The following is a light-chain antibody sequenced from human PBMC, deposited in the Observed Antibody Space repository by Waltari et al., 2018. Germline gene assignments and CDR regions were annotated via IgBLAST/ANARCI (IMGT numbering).Light chain of an antibody. CDR3: AAWDDSLSGRV. V-gene: IGLV1-47*01. J-gene: IGLJ3*02. Sequence: QSVLTPPPSASGTPGQRVTISCSGSRSNIGNNFVSWYQQLPGTAPKLLIYRNNQRPSGVPDRFSGSKSGTSASLAISGLRSEDEADYYCAAWDDSLSGRVFGGGTKVTVL. CDR2: RNN. CDR1: RSNIGNNF.